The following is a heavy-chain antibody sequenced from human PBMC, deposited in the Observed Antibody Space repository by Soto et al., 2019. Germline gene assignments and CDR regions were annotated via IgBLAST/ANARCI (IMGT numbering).Heavy chain of an antibody. CDR1: GGSISSYY. V-gene: IGHV4-59*01. CDR3: ARRYGGNFDY. CDR2: IYYSGST. Sequence: QVQLQESGPGLVKPSETLSLTCTVSGGSISSYYWSWIRQPPGKGLEWIGYIYYSGSTNYNPSLMSRVTISVDRYKNQSSLKLSSVTAADTAVYYCARRYGGNFDYWGQGTLVTVSS. J-gene: IGHJ4*02. D-gene: IGHD1-26*01.